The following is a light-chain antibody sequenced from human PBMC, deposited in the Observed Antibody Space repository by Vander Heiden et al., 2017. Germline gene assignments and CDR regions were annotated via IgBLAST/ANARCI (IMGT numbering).Light chain of an antibody. CDR3: AAWDDTLDGYV. CDR1: SSNNGSNT. J-gene: IGLJ1*01. Sequence: QYVLTQPPSASGTPGQTITISCSGSSSNNGSNTGNWYHQVPGAAPKLVIHSNNQRPSGVSDRFSGSKSGTSASLAIAGLQSDDEGDYYCAAWDDTLDGYVFGPGTRVTVL. CDR2: SNN. V-gene: IGLV1-44*01.